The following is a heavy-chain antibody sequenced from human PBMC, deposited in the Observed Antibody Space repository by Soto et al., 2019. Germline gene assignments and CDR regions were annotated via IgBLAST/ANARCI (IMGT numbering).Heavy chain of an antibody. Sequence: QVQLVQSGAEVKKPGASVKVSCKASGYTFTSYAMHWVRQAPGQRLEWMGWINAGNGNTKYSQKFQGRVTITRDTSASTAYMELSSLRSEDTAVYYCARVVLGHRTGWFGYVSFDYWGQGTLVTVSS. CDR2: INAGNGNT. D-gene: IGHD3-10*01. CDR3: ARVVLGHRTGWFGYVSFDY. J-gene: IGHJ4*02. CDR1: GYTFTSYA. V-gene: IGHV1-3*01.